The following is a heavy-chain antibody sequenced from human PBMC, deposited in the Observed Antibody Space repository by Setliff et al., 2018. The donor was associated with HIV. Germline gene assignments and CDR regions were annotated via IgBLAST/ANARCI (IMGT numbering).Heavy chain of an antibody. D-gene: IGHD3-10*01. CDR3: ARAAYYNGLDV. CDR2: INSDGSST. J-gene: IGHJ6*02. Sequence: LRLSCAASGFSFSNYAMHWVRQAPGKGLEWVSRINSDGSSTSYADSVKGRFTISRGNTKNTVYLQMDSLRAEDTAVYYCARAAYYNGLDVWGQGTTVTVSS. V-gene: IGHV3-74*01. CDR1: GFSFSNYA.